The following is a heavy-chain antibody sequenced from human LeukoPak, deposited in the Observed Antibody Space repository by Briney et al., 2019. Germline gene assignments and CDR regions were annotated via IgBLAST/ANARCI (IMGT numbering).Heavy chain of an antibody. CDR3: AKGVTMVRGVIDY. CDR2: ISSSGGTT. V-gene: IGHV3-23*01. CDR1: GFTFSSDA. Sequence: GGSLRLSCAASGFTFSSDAMRWVRQAPGKGLEWVSAISSSGGTTYYADSVRGRFIISRDSSKNTLYLQMNSLRAEDTALYYCAKGVTMVRGVIDYWGQGTLVTVSS. D-gene: IGHD3-10*01. J-gene: IGHJ4*02.